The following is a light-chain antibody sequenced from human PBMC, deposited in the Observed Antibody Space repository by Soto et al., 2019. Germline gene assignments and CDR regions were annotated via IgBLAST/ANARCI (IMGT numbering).Light chain of an antibody. CDR3: QQYGSSSPIT. CDR1: QDIKSY. Sequence: DIQLTHSPSFLSQSVVDTVTLALLASQDIKSYLAWYQQKPGKAPKLLIYPASTLQSGVPSRFSGSGSGTEFTLTIRSLQPEDFAVYYCQQYGSSSPITFGKGPRRAI. CDR2: PAS. V-gene: IGKV1-9*01. J-gene: IGKJ5*01.